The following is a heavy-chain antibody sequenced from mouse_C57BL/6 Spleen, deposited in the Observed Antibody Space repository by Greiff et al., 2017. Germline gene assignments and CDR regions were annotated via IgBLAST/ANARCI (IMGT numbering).Heavy chain of an antibody. Sequence: VQLQQPGAELVRPGSSVKLSCKASGYTFTSYWMHWVKQRPIQGLEWIGNIDPSDSETHYNQKFKDKATLTVDKSSSTAYMQLSSLTSEDSAVYYCARSGGPYYYFDYWGQGTTLTVSS. V-gene: IGHV1-52*01. CDR1: GYTFTSYW. D-gene: IGHD3-1*01. CDR2: IDPSDSET. CDR3: ARSGGPYYYFDY. J-gene: IGHJ2*01.